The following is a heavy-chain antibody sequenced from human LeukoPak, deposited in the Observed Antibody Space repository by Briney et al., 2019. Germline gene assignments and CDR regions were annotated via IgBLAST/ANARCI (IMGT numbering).Heavy chain of an antibody. CDR2: INPDGSST. CDR3: TRELPREVALDY. V-gene: IGHV3-74*01. CDR1: GFTFIAYG. Sequence: GGSLRLSCAASGFTFIAYGMRWVRQAPGKGLVWVSRINPDGSSTSYADSVKGRFTVSRDNAKNTLYLQVNSLRAEDTAVYFCTRELPREVALDYWGQGTLVTVSS. J-gene: IGHJ4*02. D-gene: IGHD1-26*01.